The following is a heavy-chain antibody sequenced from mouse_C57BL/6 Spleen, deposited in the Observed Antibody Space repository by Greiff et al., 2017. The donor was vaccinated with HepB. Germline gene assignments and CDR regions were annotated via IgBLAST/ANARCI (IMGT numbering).Heavy chain of an antibody. Sequence: VQLVESGPELVKPGASVKISCKASGYAFSSSWMNWVKQRPGKGLEWIGRIYPGDGDTNYNGKFKGKATLTADKSSSTAYMQLSSLTSEDSAVYFCARDGSSPCDYWGQGTTLTVSS. CDR1: GYAFSSSW. D-gene: IGHD1-1*01. J-gene: IGHJ2*01. CDR2: IYPGDGDT. CDR3: ARDGSSPCDY. V-gene: IGHV1-82*01.